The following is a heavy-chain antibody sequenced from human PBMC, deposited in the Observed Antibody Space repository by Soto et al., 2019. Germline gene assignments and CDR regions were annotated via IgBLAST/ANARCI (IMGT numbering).Heavy chain of an antibody. D-gene: IGHD3-22*01. CDR1: GGTFSSYT. J-gene: IGHJ3*02. CDR2: IIPILGIA. V-gene: IGHV1-69*02. CDR3: ARSDSSGGDAFDI. Sequence: QVQLVQSGAEVKKPGSSVKVSCKASGGTFSSYTISWVRQAPGQGLEWMGRIIPILGIANYAQKFQGRVTITADKSTSTAYMELSSLRSEDTAVYYCARSDSSGGDAFDIWGQGTMVTVSS.